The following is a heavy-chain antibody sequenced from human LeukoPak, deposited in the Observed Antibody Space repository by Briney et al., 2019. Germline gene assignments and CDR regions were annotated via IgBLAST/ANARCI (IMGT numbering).Heavy chain of an antibody. CDR3: ARELPGTTSGDY. V-gene: IGHV1-18*01. D-gene: IGHD1-7*01. Sequence: ASVKVSCKASGYTFTSYDISWVRQAPGQGLEWMGWISAYNGNTNYAQKLQGRVTMTTDTSTSTAYMELRSLRSDDTAVYYCARELPGTTSGDYWGQGTLVTVSS. CDR2: ISAYNGNT. J-gene: IGHJ4*02. CDR1: GYTFTSYD.